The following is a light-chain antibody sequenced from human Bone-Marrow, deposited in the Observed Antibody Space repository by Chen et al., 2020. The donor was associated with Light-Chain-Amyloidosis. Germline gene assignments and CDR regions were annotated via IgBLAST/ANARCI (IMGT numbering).Light chain of an antibody. Sequence: QSALTQPSSVSGPPGQTITISCTGTSSDVGGYNYVSWYQQPPGTAPKLVIFAVSYRPSGISICFSGSKSGNTAPLTISGLQAEDEDDYYCSSYTRSSAWLFGGGTRLTVL. V-gene: IGLV2-14*03. CDR1: SSDVGGYNY. CDR3: SSYTRSSAWL. J-gene: IGLJ3*02. CDR2: AVS.